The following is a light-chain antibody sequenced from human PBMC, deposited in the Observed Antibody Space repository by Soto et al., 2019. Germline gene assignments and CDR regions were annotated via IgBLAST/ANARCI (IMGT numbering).Light chain of an antibody. Sequence: EIVLTQSPGTLSLSPGERATLSCRASQSVSGNFLAWYQQKPGQAPRLLIYAASSRATGIPDRFSGSGSGTDFTLTISSLQPEDFAIYYCQQSYNTPQYTFGQGTELEIK. CDR2: AAS. CDR1: QSVSGNF. CDR3: QQSYNTPQYT. V-gene: IGKV3D-20*02. J-gene: IGKJ2*01.